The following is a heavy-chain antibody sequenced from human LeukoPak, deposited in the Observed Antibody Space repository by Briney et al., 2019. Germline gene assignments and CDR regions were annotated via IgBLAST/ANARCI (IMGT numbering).Heavy chain of an antibody. D-gene: IGHD6-19*01. CDR3: ARLDSSGWYYFDY. J-gene: IGHJ4*02. Sequence: GESLKISCKGSGYSFTSYWIGWVRQMPGKGLEWMGIIYPGDSDTRYSPSFQGQVTISADKSISTAYLQCSSLKASDTAMYYCARLDSSGWYYFDYWGQGTLVTISS. CDR1: GYSFTSYW. CDR2: IYPGDSDT. V-gene: IGHV5-51*01.